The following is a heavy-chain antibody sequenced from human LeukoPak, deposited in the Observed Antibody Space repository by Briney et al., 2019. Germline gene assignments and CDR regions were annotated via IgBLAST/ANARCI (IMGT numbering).Heavy chain of an antibody. CDR2: INAGNGNT. Sequence: ASVKVSCKASGYTFTSYAMHWVRQAPGQRLEGMGWINAGNGNTKYSQKFQGRVTITRDTSASTAYMELSSLRSEDTAVYYCARVYGAAGRYYFDYWGQGTLVTVSS. J-gene: IGHJ4*02. CDR1: GYTFTSYA. D-gene: IGHD6-13*01. V-gene: IGHV1-3*01. CDR3: ARVYGAAGRYYFDY.